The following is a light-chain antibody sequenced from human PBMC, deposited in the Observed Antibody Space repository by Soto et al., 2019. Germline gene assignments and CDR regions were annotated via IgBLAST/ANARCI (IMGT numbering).Light chain of an antibody. CDR1: QGISSY. CDR2: AAS. V-gene: IGKV1-8*01. J-gene: IGKJ4*01. CDR3: QQYYSYPLT. Sequence: AVLVTQPPSSLSASPGDRVTITCRASQGISSYLAWYQQKPGKAPKLLIYAASTLQSGVPSRFSGSGSGTDFTLTISCLQSEDFATYYCQQYYSYPLTFGGGTKV.